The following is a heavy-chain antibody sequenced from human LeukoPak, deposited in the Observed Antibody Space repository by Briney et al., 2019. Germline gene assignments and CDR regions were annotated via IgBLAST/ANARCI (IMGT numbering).Heavy chain of an antibody. Sequence: SETLSLTCTVSGDSMSGYYWSWIRQSPGKGLEMIGYIYYSESTNYNPSLKSRVTISVDTSMNQFSLKLSSVTAADTAVYYCARPGRLYNWFDPWGQGTLVTVSS. D-gene: IGHD6-25*01. V-gene: IGHV4-59*12. J-gene: IGHJ5*02. CDR1: GDSMSGYY. CDR2: IYYSEST. CDR3: ARPGRLYNWFDP.